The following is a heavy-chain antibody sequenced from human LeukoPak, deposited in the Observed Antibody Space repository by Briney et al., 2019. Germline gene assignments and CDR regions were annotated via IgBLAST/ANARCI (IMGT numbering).Heavy chain of an antibody. Sequence: GSLRLSCAASGFTFSTYWMSWIRQPPGKGLEWLGYIYYSGSTNYSPSLKSRVTISADTSKNQFSLKLSSVTAADTAVYYCARDRDTGTYYYYYGMDVWGQGTTVTVSS. V-gene: IGHV4-59*01. CDR2: IYYSGST. J-gene: IGHJ6*02. CDR1: GFTFSTYW. CDR3: ARDRDTGTYYYYYGMDV. D-gene: IGHD1-26*01.